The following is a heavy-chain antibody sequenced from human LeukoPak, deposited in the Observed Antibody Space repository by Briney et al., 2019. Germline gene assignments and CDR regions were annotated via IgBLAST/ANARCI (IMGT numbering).Heavy chain of an antibody. CDR2: IIHTGST. D-gene: IGHD3-16*01. J-gene: IGHJ4*02. CDR3: ARIWGGY. V-gene: IGHV4-34*12. CDR1: GGSFSGFY. Sequence: SETLSLTCAVYGGSFSGFYWTWIRQPPGKGLEWVGEIIHTGSTNYNPSLKSRVTISVGTSKNQFSLNLTSVTAADTAVYYCARIWGGYWGQGTLVTVSS.